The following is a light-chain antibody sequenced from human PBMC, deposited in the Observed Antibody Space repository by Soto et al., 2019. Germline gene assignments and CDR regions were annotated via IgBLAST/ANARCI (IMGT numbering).Light chain of an antibody. CDR2: EVS. J-gene: IGLJ1*01. Sequence: QSALTQPASVSGSPGQSITISCTGTSSDVGGYNYVSWYQQHPGKAPKLMIYEVSNRPSGVSNRFSGSKSGNTASLTISGLQAEDEADYDCSSFTSSITYVFGTGTKLTVL. CDR3: SSFTSSITYV. CDR1: SSDVGGYNY. V-gene: IGLV2-14*01.